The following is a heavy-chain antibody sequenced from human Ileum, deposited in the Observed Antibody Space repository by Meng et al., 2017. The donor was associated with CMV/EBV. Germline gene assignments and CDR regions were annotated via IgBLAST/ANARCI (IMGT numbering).Heavy chain of an antibody. CDR1: GFTFSDYW. J-gene: IGHJ4*02. Sequence: GESLKISCAASGFTFSDYWMHWVRQAPGKGLVWVSRINSDGSTTNYADSVKGRFTISRDNAKNTLYLQMNSLRAEDTAVYYCVRAGGSSGHFYELHDYCGQAIL. CDR3: VRAGGSSGHFYELHDY. D-gene: IGHD5/OR15-5a*01. CDR2: INSDGSTT. V-gene: IGHV3-74*01.